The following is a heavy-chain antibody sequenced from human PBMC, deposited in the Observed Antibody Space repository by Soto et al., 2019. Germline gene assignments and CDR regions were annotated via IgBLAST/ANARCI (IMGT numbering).Heavy chain of an antibody. D-gene: IGHD3-16*02. CDR2: ISGSGGST. J-gene: IGHJ4*02. CDR1: GFTFSSYA. Sequence: GGSLRLSCAASGFTFSSYAMSWVRQAPGKGLEWVSAISGSGGSTYYADSVKGRFTISRDNSKNTLYLQMNSLRAEDTAVYYCATLSLSDYYFDYWGQGTLDTVSS. CDR3: ATLSLSDYYFDY. V-gene: IGHV3-23*01.